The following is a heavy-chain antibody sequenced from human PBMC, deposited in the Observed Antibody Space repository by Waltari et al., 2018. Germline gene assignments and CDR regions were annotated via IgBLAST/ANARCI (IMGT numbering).Heavy chain of an antibody. V-gene: IGHV4-4*02. CDR2: VRGDGRT. D-gene: IGHD2-15*01. J-gene: IGHJ4*02. CDR1: GESMSSSYV. CDR3: ARDRGRGLYLDS. Sequence: QLQLQESGPGLVKPSGTLSLTCAVSGESMSSSYVGNWVRHPPAKGLEWIGQVRGDGRTNYNPSFASRLTISLDTSTDHFSLRLTSATAADTAVYYCARDRGRGLYLDSWGQGILVTVSP.